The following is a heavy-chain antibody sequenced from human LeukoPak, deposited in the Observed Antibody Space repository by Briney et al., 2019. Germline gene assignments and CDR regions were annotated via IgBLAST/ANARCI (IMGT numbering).Heavy chain of an antibody. Sequence: PSETLSLTCAVYGGSFSDYDWSWIRQAPGKGLQWIGEINQSGTTNCDPSLKSRVSMSIDTSKSQFSLSLRSVTAADTAVYFCARYVPVKTGPTRASFDYWGQGILVTVSS. CDR1: GGSFSDYD. CDR3: ARYVPVKTGPTRASFDY. CDR2: INQSGTT. J-gene: IGHJ4*02. V-gene: IGHV4-34*01. D-gene: IGHD1-1*01.